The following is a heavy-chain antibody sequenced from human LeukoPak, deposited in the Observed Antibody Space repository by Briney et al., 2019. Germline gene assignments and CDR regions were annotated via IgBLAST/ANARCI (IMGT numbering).Heavy chain of an antibody. Sequence: ASVKVSCKASGGTSSSYAISWVLQAPGQGLEWMGRIIPIFGTANYAQKFQGRVTITTDESTSTAYMELSSLRSEDTAVYYCAREAVALGATGYYYFDYWGQGTLVTVSS. J-gene: IGHJ4*02. D-gene: IGHD1-26*01. CDR1: GGTSSSYA. CDR3: AREAVALGATGYYYFDY. CDR2: IIPIFGTA. V-gene: IGHV1-69*05.